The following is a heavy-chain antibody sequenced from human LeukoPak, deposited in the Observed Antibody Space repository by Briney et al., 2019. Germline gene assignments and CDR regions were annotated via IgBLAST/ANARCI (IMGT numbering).Heavy chain of an antibody. CDR3: ARTAGIYYYYYYMDV. CDR2: ISGSGGST. CDR1: GFTFSSYA. Sequence: PGGSLRLSCAASGFTFSSYAMSWVRQAPGKGLEWVSAISGSGGSTGYADSVKGRFTISRDNAKNSLYLQMNSLRAEDTALYYCARTAGIYYYYYYMDVWGKGTTVTVSS. D-gene: IGHD6-13*01. J-gene: IGHJ6*03. V-gene: IGHV3-20*04.